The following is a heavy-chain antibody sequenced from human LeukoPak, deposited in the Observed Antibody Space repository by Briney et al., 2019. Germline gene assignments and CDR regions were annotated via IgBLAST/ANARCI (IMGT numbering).Heavy chain of an antibody. CDR2: ILNNDIGGNA. Sequence: TGGSLRLSCTASGFTFSSSTMSWVHQAPGKRPEWVSGILNNDIGGNAYYADAVKGRFIISRDDSKSTLYLEMNSLRAEDTAMYYCVKEIKYVGATYLHSWGQGTLVTVSS. CDR1: GFTFSSST. V-gene: IGHV3-23*01. D-gene: IGHD1-26*01. J-gene: IGHJ4*02. CDR3: VKEIKYVGATYLHS.